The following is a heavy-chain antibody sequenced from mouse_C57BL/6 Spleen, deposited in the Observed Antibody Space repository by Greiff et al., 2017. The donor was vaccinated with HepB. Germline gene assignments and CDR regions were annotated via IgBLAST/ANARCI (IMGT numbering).Heavy chain of an antibody. CDR3: ARVTTVVAEAMDY. V-gene: IGHV1-80*01. D-gene: IGHD1-1*01. Sequence: VQLQQSGAELVKPGASVKISCKASGYAFSSYWMNWVKQRPGKGLEWIGQIYPGDGDTNYNGKFKGKATLTADTSSSTAYMQLSSLTSEDSAIYFCARVTTVVAEAMDYWGQGTSVTVSS. J-gene: IGHJ4*01. CDR2: IYPGDGDT. CDR1: GYAFSSYW.